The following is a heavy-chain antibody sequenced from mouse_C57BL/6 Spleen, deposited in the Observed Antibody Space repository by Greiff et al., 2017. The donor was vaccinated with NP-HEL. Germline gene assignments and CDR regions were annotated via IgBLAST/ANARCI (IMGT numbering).Heavy chain of an antibody. Sequence: VQLQQSGAELVRPGASVKLSCTASGFNIKDDYMHWVKQRPEQGLEWIGWIDPENGDTEYASKFQGKATITADTSSNTAYLQLSSLTSEDTAVYYCTSTTVVATDAMDYWGQGTSGTVSS. CDR2: IDPENGDT. CDR3: TSTTVVATDAMDY. CDR1: GFNIKDDY. J-gene: IGHJ4*01. D-gene: IGHD1-1*01. V-gene: IGHV14-4*01.